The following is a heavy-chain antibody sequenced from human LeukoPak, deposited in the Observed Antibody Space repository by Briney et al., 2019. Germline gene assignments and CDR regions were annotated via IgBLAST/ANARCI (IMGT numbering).Heavy chain of an antibody. CDR2: IFYTGTT. CDR1: GDSISSTSYY. Sequence: SETLSLTRAVSGDSISSTSYYWGWIRQPPGKGLEWIGSIFYTGTTYYNPSLKSRVTISVDTSKNQFSLKLSSVTAADTAVYYCAREGAVVLSNFDCWGQGTLVTVSS. V-gene: IGHV4-39*07. CDR3: AREGAVVLSNFDC. J-gene: IGHJ4*02. D-gene: IGHD4-23*01.